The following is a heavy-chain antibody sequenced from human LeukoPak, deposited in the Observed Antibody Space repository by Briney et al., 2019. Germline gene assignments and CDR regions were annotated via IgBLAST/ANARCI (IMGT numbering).Heavy chain of an antibody. CDR1: GYTFTSYG. V-gene: IGHV1-18*01. Sequence: ASVKVSCKASGYTFTSYGISWVRQAPGQGLEWMGWISAYNGNTTYAQKLQGRVTMTTDTSTSTAYMELRSLRSDDTAVYYCAREGYSSSSGAFDIWGQGTMVTVSS. D-gene: IGHD6-6*01. J-gene: IGHJ3*02. CDR2: ISAYNGNT. CDR3: AREGYSSSSGAFDI.